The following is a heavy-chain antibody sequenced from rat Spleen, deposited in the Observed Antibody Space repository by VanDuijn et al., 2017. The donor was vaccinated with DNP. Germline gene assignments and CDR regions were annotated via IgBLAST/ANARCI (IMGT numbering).Heavy chain of an antibody. CDR2: ISYDGSST. CDR1: GFTFSDYY. Sequence: EVQLVESGGDLVQPGRSLKLSCAASGFTFSDYYMAWVRQAPKKGLEWVATISYDGSSTYYRDSVKGRFTISRDNGKSTLYLQMESLRSEDTATYYCTKDAFDYWGQGVMVTVSS. J-gene: IGHJ2*01. CDR3: TKDAFDY. V-gene: IGHV5-20*01.